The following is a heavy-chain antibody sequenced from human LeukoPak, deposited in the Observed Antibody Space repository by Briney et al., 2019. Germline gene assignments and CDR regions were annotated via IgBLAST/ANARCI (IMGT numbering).Heavy chain of an antibody. CDR1: GYTFTSYG. CDR3: ARDIRITMVPGVITPFGY. CDR2: ISAYNGNT. V-gene: IGHV1-18*01. Sequence: ASVKVYCKASGYTFTSYGISWVRQAPGHGLEWMGWISAYNGNTNYAQKLQGRVTMTTDTSTSTAYMELRSLRSDDTAVYYCARDIRITMVPGVITPFGYWGQGTLVTVSS. J-gene: IGHJ4*02. D-gene: IGHD3-10*01.